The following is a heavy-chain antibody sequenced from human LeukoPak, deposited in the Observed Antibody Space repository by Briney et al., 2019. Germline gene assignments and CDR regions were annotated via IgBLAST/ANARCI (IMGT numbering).Heavy chain of an antibody. CDR3: ARALTLAGFL. J-gene: IGHJ4*02. D-gene: IGHD3-3*01. CDR2: ISSSGSTI. Sequence: GGSLRLSCAASGFTFSSYEMNWVRQAPGKGLEWVSYISSSGSTIYYADSVKGRFTISRDNAKNSLYLQMNSLRAEDTAVYYCARALTLAGFLWGQGTLVTVSS. V-gene: IGHV3-48*03. CDR1: GFTFSSYE.